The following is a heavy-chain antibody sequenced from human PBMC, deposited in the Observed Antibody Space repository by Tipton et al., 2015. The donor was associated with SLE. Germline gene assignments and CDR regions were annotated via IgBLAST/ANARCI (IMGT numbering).Heavy chain of an antibody. CDR3: ARVGDTAIVDY. J-gene: IGHJ4*02. CDR2: IYYSGST. D-gene: IGHD5-18*01. Sequence: TLSLTCTVSGGSISSYYWSWIRQPPGKGLEWIGYIYYSGSTNYNPSLKSRVTISVDTSKNQFSLNLRSMTAADTAVYYCARVGDTAIVDYWGQGTLVTVSS. CDR1: GGSISSYY. V-gene: IGHV4-59*12.